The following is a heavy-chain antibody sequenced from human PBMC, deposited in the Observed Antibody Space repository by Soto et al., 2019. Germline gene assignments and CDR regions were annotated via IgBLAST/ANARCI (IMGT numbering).Heavy chain of an antibody. Sequence: QVQLVQSGAEVKKPGSSVKVSCKASGGTFSSYAISWVRQAPGQGLEWMGGIIPIFGTANYAQKFQGRVTITADESTSTAYVELSSLRSEDTAVYYCARGGWGYCSSTSCYTPYYYYGMDVWGQGTTVTVSS. V-gene: IGHV1-69*01. D-gene: IGHD2-2*02. CDR3: ARGGWGYCSSTSCYTPYYYYGMDV. CDR1: GGTFSSYA. J-gene: IGHJ6*02. CDR2: IIPIFGTA.